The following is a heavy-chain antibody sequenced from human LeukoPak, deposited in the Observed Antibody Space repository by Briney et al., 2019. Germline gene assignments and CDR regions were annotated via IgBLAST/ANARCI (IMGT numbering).Heavy chain of an antibody. V-gene: IGHV4-59*08. CDR2: IYYSGST. Sequence: SETLSLTCTVSGGSISSYYWSWIRQPPGKGLEWIGYIYYSGSTNYNPSLKSRVTISVDTSKNQFSLKLSSVTAADTAVYYCARMGILSHHALDYWGQGTLVTVSS. J-gene: IGHJ4*02. D-gene: IGHD2-15*01. CDR1: GGSISSYY. CDR3: ARMGILSHHALDY.